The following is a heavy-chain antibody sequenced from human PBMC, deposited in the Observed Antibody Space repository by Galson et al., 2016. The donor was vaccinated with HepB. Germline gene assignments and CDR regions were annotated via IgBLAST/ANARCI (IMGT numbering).Heavy chain of an antibody. CDR1: GFTFSTYN. CDR2: ISSRSTII. D-gene: IGHD5-12*01. CDR3: ARSPPINIVATHKTYSYFGMDV. V-gene: IGHV3-48*02. J-gene: IGHJ6*02. Sequence: SLRLSCAASGFTFSTYNMNWVRQAPGKGLEWVSYISSRSTIIYYADSVEGRFTISRDNAKNSLFLQMDSLRDEDTAVYYCARSPPINIVATHKTYSYFGMDVWGQGTTVTVS.